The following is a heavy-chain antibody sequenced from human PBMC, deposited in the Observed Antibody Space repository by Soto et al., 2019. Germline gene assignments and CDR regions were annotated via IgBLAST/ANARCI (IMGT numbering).Heavy chain of an antibody. CDR3: ALVPAVYYDFCSGSDYWYFDL. CDR2: ISAYNGNT. J-gene: IGHJ2*01. CDR1: GYTFTRYG. V-gene: IGHV1-18*04. D-gene: IGHD3-3*01. Sequence: ASVNVSRQPSGYTFTRYGISWVRQAPGQGLEWMVSISAYNGNTNYAQKIQSRDTMTKDKSTSTADIELSSLRSDDRVVYYCALVPAVYYDFCSGSDYWYFDLWGRNTLVTVS.